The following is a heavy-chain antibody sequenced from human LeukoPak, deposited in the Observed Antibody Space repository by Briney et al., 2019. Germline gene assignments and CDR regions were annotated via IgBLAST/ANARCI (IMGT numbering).Heavy chain of an antibody. V-gene: IGHV1-69*05. CDR1: GGTFSSYA. J-gene: IGHJ4*02. D-gene: IGHD4-23*01. CDR2: IIPIFGTA. Sequence: SVKVSCKASGGTFSSYAISWERQAPGQGLEWMGRIIPIFGTANYAQKFQGRVTITTDESTGTAYMELSSLRSEDTAVYYCARGYGGSAPNDYWGQGTLVTVSS. CDR3: ARGYGGSAPNDY.